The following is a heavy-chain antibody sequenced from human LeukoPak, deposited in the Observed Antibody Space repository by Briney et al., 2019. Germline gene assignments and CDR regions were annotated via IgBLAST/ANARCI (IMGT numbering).Heavy chain of an antibody. V-gene: IGHV3-23*01. Sequence: GGSLRLSWVASGFTFDTFAMSWVRQAPGKGLEWVSGIGNTETYYSDSVKGRFTISRDNSKSTIYLHMSNLRAEDTALYYCARDGQAFNSNWDYFEYWGQGTPVTVSS. J-gene: IGHJ4*02. D-gene: IGHD7-27*01. CDR2: IGNTET. CDR1: GFTFDTFA. CDR3: ARDGQAFNSNWDYFEY.